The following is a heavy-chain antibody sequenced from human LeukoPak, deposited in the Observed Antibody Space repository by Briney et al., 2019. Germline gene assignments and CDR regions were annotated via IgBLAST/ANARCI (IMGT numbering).Heavy chain of an antibody. Sequence: GGSLRLSCAASGFTFSSYAMSWVRQAPGKGLEWVSAISGSGGSTYYADSVKGRFTISRDNSKNTLYLQMNSLRAEDTAVYYCAKDSYRDGYNPCDYLGQGTLGTVSS. CDR2: ISGSGGST. CDR1: GFTFSSYA. D-gene: IGHD5-24*01. CDR3: AKDSYRDGYNPCDY. J-gene: IGHJ4*02. V-gene: IGHV3-23*01.